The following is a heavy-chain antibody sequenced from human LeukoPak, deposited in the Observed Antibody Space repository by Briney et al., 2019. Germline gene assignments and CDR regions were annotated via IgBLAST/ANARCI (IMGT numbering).Heavy chain of an antibody. Sequence: SETLSLTCTVSGGSISSYYWRWIRQPPGKGLEWIGYIYYSGSTNYNPSLKSRVTISVDTSKNQFSLNLSSVTAADTAVYYCARGLVAASVYFDYWGQGTLVTVSS. J-gene: IGHJ4*02. V-gene: IGHV4-59*01. CDR2: IYYSGST. CDR3: ARGLVAASVYFDY. CDR1: GGSISSYY. D-gene: IGHD2-15*01.